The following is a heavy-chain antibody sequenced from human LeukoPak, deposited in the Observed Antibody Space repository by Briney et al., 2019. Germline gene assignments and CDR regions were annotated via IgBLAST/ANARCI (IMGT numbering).Heavy chain of an antibody. Sequence: SETLSLTCAVYGGSFSGYYWSWIRQPPGKGLEWIGEINHSGSTNYNPSLKSRVSISVDTSKNQFSLKLSSVTAADTAVYYCARGRIAALDYWGQGTLVTVSS. D-gene: IGHD6-13*01. CDR2: INHSGST. J-gene: IGHJ4*02. V-gene: IGHV4-34*01. CDR1: GGSFSGYY. CDR3: ARGRIAALDY.